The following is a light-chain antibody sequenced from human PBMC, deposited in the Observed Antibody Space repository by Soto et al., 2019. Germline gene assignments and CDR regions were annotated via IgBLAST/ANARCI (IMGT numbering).Light chain of an antibody. CDR1: QSVRITN. CDR2: GAS. Sequence: IMLTQSPGTPSLSPGARATLSCMASQSVRITNLAWYQHKPGHATRLLIHGASSRATGIPDRFNGSGSGTDFTLNISRSEPDVYVLYYFKQHNSPHLQTYSGWTKVDI. CDR3: KQHNSPHLQT. V-gene: IGKV3-20*01. J-gene: IGKJ4*01.